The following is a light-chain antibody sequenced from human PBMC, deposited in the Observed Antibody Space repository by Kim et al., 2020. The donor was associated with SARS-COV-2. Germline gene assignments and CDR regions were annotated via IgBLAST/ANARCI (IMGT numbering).Light chain of an antibody. CDR1: SSDVGDYNY. J-gene: IGLJ1*01. V-gene: IGLV2-8*01. Sequence: QSALTQPPSASGSPGQSVTISWTGTSSDVGDYNYVSWFQQHPGKAPKLLIYEVFKRPSGVPDRFSGSKSGNTASLTVSRLQAEDEADYYCYSYAGSNNFVFGTGTKVTVL. CDR3: YSYAGSNNFV. CDR2: EVF.